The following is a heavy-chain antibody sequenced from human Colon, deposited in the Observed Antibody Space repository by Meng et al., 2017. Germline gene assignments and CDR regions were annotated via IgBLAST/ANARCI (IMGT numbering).Heavy chain of an antibody. CDR1: GFSLSRYW. Sequence: GGPLRLSFAASGFSLSRYWMSGVRQAPGKGLEWVANVRQDGAEKHYVDSLKVRFTVSRDNDKNSIYLQMNSLTVDDTALYYCARDGGTDWFDPWGPGTVVTVAS. CDR2: VRQDGAEK. J-gene: IGHJ5*02. V-gene: IGHV3-7*01. D-gene: IGHD1-1*01. CDR3: ARDGGTDWFDP.